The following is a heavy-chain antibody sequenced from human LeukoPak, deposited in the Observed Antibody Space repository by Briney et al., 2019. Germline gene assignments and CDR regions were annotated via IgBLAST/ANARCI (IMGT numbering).Heavy chain of an antibody. D-gene: IGHD4-23*01. CDR1: GGSISSSRYY. CDR2: IYYSGST. V-gene: IGHV4-39*01. CDR3: ARQDYGCTDY. J-gene: IGHJ4*02. Sequence: SETLSLTCTVSGGSISSSRYYWGWIRQPPGKGLEWIGNIYYSGSTYYNPSLKSRVTISVDTSKNQFSLKLSSVTAADTAVYYCARQDYGCTDYWGQGTLVTVSS.